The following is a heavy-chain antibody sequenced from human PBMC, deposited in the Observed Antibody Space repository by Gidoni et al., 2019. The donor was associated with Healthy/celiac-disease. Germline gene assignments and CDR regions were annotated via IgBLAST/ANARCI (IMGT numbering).Heavy chain of an antibody. CDR3: TRQKLVGATLTFDY. CDR2: IGSKANSYAT. Sequence: EVQLVESGGGLVQPGGSRKLSCAASGFTLHGSDMHGVRPASGKGLDWVGRIGSKANSYATAYAASVKGRFTISRDDSKNTAYLQMNSLKTEDTAVYYCTRQKLVGATLTFDYWGQGTLVTVSS. D-gene: IGHD1-26*01. CDR1: GFTLHGSD. V-gene: IGHV3-73*01. J-gene: IGHJ4*02.